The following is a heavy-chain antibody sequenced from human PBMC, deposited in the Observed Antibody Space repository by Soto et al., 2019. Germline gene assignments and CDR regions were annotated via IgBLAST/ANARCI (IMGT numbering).Heavy chain of an antibody. Sequence: QVQLVESGGGVVQPGRSLRLSCAASGFTFSSYGMHWVRQAPGKGLEWVAVISYDGSNKYYADSVKGRFTISRDNSKNTQYLQMNSLRAEDTAVYYCAKDAGLYSYGQTDYWGQGPLVTVSS. CDR3: AKDAGLYSYGQTDY. J-gene: IGHJ4*02. D-gene: IGHD5-18*01. V-gene: IGHV3-30*18. CDR2: ISYDGSNK. CDR1: GFTFSSYG.